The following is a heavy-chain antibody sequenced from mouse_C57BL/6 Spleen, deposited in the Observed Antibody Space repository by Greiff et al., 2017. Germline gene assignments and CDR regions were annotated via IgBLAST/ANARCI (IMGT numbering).Heavy chain of an antibody. D-gene: IGHD2-1*01. Sequence: QVHVKQSGAELARPGASVQMSCKASGYTFTSYTMHWVKQRPGQGLEWIGYINPSSGYTKYNQKFKDKATLTADKSSRTAYMQLSSLTSEDSAVYYCAREGGKGWYFDVWGTGTTVTVSS. CDR2: INPSSGYT. V-gene: IGHV1-4*01. CDR1: GYTFTSYT. J-gene: IGHJ1*03. CDR3: AREGGKGWYFDV.